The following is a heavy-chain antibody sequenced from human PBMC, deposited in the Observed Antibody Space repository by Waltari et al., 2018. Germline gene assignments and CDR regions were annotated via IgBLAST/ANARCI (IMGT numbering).Heavy chain of an antibody. V-gene: IGHV4-34*01. CDR3: ARAYCSSTSCYKRFGMDV. J-gene: IGHJ6*02. CDR2: INHSGST. Sequence: QVQLQQWGAGLLKPSETLSLTCAVYGGSFSGYYWSWIRQPPGKGLEWIGEINHSGSTNYTPSLKSRVTISVDTSKNQFSLKLSSVTAADTAVYYCARAYCSSTSCYKRFGMDVWGQGTTVTVSS. D-gene: IGHD2-2*02. CDR1: GGSFSGYY.